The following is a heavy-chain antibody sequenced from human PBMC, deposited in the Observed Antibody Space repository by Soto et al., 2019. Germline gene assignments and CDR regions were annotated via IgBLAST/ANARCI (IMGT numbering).Heavy chain of an antibody. D-gene: IGHD2-15*01. Sequence: GGSLRLSCAASGFTFSSYSMNWVRQAPGKGLEWVSSISSSSSYIYYADSVKGRFTISRDNAKNSLYLQMNSLRAEDTAVYYCARPITHKIRWSYGMDVWGQGTTVTVSS. CDR3: ARPITHKIRWSYGMDV. J-gene: IGHJ6*02. CDR2: ISSSSSYI. V-gene: IGHV3-21*01. CDR1: GFTFSSYS.